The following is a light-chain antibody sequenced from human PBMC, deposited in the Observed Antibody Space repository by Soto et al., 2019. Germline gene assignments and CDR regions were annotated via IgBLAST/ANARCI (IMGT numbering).Light chain of an antibody. Sequence: EIVMPQSPATLSVSPGERATLSCRASQSVSSNLAWYQQKPGQAPRLLIYGASTRATGIPARFSGSGSGTEFTLPISSLQSEDFAVYYCQQYNNWPPGTFGQGTKVEIK. CDR1: QSVSSN. CDR3: QQYNNWPPGT. J-gene: IGKJ1*01. V-gene: IGKV3-15*01. CDR2: GAS.